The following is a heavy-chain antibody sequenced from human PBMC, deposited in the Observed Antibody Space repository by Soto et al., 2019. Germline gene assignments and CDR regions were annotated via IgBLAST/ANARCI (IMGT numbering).Heavy chain of an antibody. D-gene: IGHD2-2*01. CDR3: ATLRNAYADY. CDR1: GGSISSSSYY. V-gene: IGHV4-39*01. CDR2: FYYSGST. Sequence: SETLSLTCTVSGGSISSSSYYWGWIRQPPGKGLEWIGSFYYSGSTYYNPSLKSRVTISIDTSKNQFSLNLSYVTAADTAVYYCATLRNAYADYWGQGTLVTVSA. J-gene: IGHJ4*02.